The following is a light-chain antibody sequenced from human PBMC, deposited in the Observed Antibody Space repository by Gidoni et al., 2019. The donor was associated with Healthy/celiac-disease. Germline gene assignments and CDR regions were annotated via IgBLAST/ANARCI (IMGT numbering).Light chain of an antibody. Sequence: QSPLTQPASVSGSPGQSITISCTGTSSDVGGYNYVSWYHQHPGKAPTLMIYDVSNRPSGVSNRFSGSKSGTTAALTISGLQAEDEADYYCSSYTSSSTLVFGGGTKLTVL. V-gene: IGLV2-14*03. CDR3: SSYTSSSTLV. CDR2: DVS. CDR1: SSDVGGYNY. J-gene: IGLJ2*01.